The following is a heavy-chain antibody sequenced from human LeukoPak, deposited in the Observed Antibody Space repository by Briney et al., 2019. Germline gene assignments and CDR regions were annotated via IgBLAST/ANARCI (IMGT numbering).Heavy chain of an antibody. CDR2: IKEDGRDK. D-gene: IGHD5/OR15-5a*01. CDR3: ARDVYESGTPFDY. V-gene: IGHV3-7*01. CDR1: GFTFSNYW. J-gene: IGHJ4*02. Sequence: PGGSLRLSCAASGFTFSNYWMSWVRQAPGKGLEWVANIKEDGRDKYCVDSVKGRFTISRDNGKNSLYLQMNSLRAEDTAVYYCARDVYESGTPFDYWGQGTLVTVSS.